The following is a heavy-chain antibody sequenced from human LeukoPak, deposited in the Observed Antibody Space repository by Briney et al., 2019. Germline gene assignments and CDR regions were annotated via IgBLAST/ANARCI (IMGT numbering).Heavy chain of an antibody. Sequence: GGSLRLSCAASGFIFSDYAMHWVRRAPGKGLVWVSRIISDGSTTDYADSVKGRFTISRDNAKNTLYLQMNSLRGEDTAMYYCTRDRARAGGEILDYWGQGTLVTVSS. D-gene: IGHD3-10*01. J-gene: IGHJ4*02. V-gene: IGHV3-74*01. CDR2: IISDGSTT. CDR3: TRDRARAGGEILDY. CDR1: GFIFSDYA.